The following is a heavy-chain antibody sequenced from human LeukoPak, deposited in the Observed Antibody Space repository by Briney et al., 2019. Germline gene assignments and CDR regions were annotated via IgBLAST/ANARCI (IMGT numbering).Heavy chain of an antibody. CDR2: IYYSGST. V-gene: IGHV4-39*07. CDR1: GGSISSSSYY. D-gene: IGHD3-10*01. J-gene: IGHJ5*02. Sequence: SETLSLTCTVSGGSISSSSYYWGWIRQPPGKGLEWIGSIYYSGSTYYNPSLKSRVTMSVDTSKNQFSLKLSSVTAADTAVYYCARVRSMVRGVISRVNWFDPWGQGTLVTVSS. CDR3: ARVRSMVRGVISRVNWFDP.